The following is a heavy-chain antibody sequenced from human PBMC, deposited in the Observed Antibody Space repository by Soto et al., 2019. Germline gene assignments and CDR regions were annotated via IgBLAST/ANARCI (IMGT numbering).Heavy chain of an antibody. CDR3: TTDRPFTGGGVLVT. CDR2: IKSNVNGGTT. Sequence: EVQLVESGGGLIKPGGSLRLSCVASGFTFSNLWMTWVRQAPGKGLEWVGRIKSNVNGGTTDYAAPVKGRFTISRDDSKDTLYLEMNSLKTEDTAVYYCTTDRPFTGGGVLVTWGQGTMVTVSS. CDR1: GFTFSNLW. J-gene: IGHJ3*01. V-gene: IGHV3-15*01. D-gene: IGHD3-16*02.